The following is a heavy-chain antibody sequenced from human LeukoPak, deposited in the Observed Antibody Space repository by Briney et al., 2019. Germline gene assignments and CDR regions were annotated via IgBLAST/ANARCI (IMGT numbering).Heavy chain of an antibody. D-gene: IGHD6-13*01. V-gene: IGHV3-7*01. CDR3: ARDKQQLVPGYFQH. CDR1: GFSFSDYW. CDR2: MKQDGREK. J-gene: IGHJ1*01. Sequence: GGSLRLSCAASGFSFSDYWMTWVRQAPGKGLEWVANMKQDGREKWYVDSVKGRFTISRDNAKNSLYLQMNSLRAEDTAVYYCARDKQQLVPGYFQHWGQGTLVTVSS.